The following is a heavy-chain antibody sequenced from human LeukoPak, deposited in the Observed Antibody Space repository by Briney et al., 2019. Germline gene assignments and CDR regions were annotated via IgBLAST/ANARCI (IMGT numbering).Heavy chain of an antibody. CDR1: GGSISSDY. D-gene: IGHD3-22*01. CDR2: IYYSGST. Sequence: SETLXLTCTVSGGSISSDYWSWIRQPPGEGLEWVGYIYYSGSTNDNPSLKSRVTISVDTSKNQFSLKLSSVTAADPAVYYCARDTTQYYYDSSGPSYGRGYFDLWGRGTLVTVSS. CDR3: ARDTTQYYYDSSGPSYGRGYFDL. J-gene: IGHJ2*01. V-gene: IGHV4-59*12.